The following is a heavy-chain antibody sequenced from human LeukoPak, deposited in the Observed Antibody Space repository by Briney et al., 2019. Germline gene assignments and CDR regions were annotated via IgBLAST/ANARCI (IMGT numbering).Heavy chain of an antibody. CDR2: ISSSGSTI. J-gene: IGHJ6*04. D-gene: IGHD3-10*02. V-gene: IGHV3-48*04. CDR1: GFNFSDYS. Sequence: PGGSLRLSCAASGFNFSDYSMTWVRQAPGKGLEWVSYISSSGSTIYYADSVKGRFTISRDNAKNSLYLQMNSLRAEDTAVYYCAELGITMIGGVWGKGTTVTISS. CDR3: AELGITMIGGV.